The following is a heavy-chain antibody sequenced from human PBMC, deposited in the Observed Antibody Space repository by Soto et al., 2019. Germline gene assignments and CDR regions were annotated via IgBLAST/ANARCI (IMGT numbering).Heavy chain of an antibody. CDR3: ARSYGSGSYYFDY. J-gene: IGHJ4*02. CDR1: GVSISSSSYY. V-gene: IGHV4-39*01. CDR2: IYYSGST. D-gene: IGHD3-10*01. Sequence: SETLSFTCTVSGVSISSSSYYWGWIRQPPGKGLEWIGSIYYSGSTYYNPSLKSRVTISVDASKNQFSLKLSSVTAADTAGYYCARSYGSGSYYFDYWGQGTLVTVSS.